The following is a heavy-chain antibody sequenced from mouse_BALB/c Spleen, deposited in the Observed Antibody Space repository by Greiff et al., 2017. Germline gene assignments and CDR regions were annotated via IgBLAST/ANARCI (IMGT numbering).Heavy chain of an antibody. V-gene: IGHV1S81*02. CDR2: INPSNGGT. D-gene: IGHD2-3*01. CDR1: GYTFTSYY. J-gene: IGHJ3*01. CDR3: TRFGYYGPFAY. Sequence: QVQLQQPGAELVKPGASVKLSCKASGYTFTSYYMYWVKQRPGQGLEWIGGINPSNGGTNFNEKFKSKATLTVDKSSSTAYMQLSSLTSEDSAVYYCTRFGYYGPFAYWGQGTLVTVSA.